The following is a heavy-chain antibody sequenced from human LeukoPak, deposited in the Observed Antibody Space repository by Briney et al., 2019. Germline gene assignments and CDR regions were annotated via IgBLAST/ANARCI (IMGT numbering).Heavy chain of an antibody. D-gene: IGHD3-22*01. J-gene: IGHJ4*02. Sequence: ASVKFPGKQFGTTLPTTFLNWVRKAPGQGFSGLGIINPSGGSPTYAQKFQGRATMTRDTSTSTVYMELSSLRSDDTAVYYCARVGSVDTSGYYDYWGQGTLVTVSS. V-gene: IGHV1-46*01. CDR1: GTTLPTT. CDR2: INPSGGSP. CDR3: ARVGSVDTSGYYDY.